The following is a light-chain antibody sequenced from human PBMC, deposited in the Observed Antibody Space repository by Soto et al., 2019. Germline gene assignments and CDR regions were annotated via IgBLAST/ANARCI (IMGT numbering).Light chain of an antibody. CDR3: AAWDDSLSGPKV. J-gene: IGLJ2*01. CDR2: RNN. Sequence: QSVLTQPPSASGTPGQRVTISCSGSSSNIGSNYVYWYQQLPGTAPKLLIYRNNQRPSGVPDRFFGSKSGTSASLAISGLRSEDEADYYCAAWDDSLSGPKVFGGGTKLTVL. V-gene: IGLV1-47*01. CDR1: SSNIGSNY.